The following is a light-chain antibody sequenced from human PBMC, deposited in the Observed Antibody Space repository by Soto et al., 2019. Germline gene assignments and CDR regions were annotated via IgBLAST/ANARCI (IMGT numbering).Light chain of an antibody. V-gene: IGLV2-8*01. J-gene: IGLJ1*01. CDR3: SSSAGSSNV. CDR2: EVN. Sequence: QSALTQPPSASGSPGQSVAISCTGTSSDVGGYNYVSWYQQHPGKAPKLMIYEVNKRPSGVPDRFSGSKSGNTASLTVSGLPAEDEDDYHCSSSAGSSNVFGTGTKVTV. CDR1: SSDVGGYNY.